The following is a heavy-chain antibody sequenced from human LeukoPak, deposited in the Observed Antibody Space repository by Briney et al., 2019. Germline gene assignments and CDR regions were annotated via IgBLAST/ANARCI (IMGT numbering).Heavy chain of an antibody. CDR3: ARVLHRLLKD. D-gene: IGHD1-14*01. CDR2: INHSGST. Sequence: SETLSLTCAVYGGSFSGYYWSWIRQPPGKGLEWIGEINHSGSTNYNPSLKSRVTISVDTFKNQFSLKLSSVTAADTAVYYCARVLHRLLKDWGQGTLVTVSS. J-gene: IGHJ4*02. CDR1: GGSFSGYY. V-gene: IGHV4-34*01.